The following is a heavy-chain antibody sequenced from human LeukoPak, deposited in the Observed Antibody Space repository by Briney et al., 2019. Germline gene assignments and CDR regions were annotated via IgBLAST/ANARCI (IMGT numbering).Heavy chain of an antibody. D-gene: IGHD1-14*01. Sequence: ASVKVSCKASGYTFTGYYMHWVRQAPGQGLEWMGWINPKSGGTNHLQKFQGRVTMTRDTSISTAYMALSRLRSDDTAVYYCARATAENDYWGQGTLVTVSS. J-gene: IGHJ4*02. CDR2: INPKSGGT. V-gene: IGHV1-2*02. CDR1: GYTFTGYY. CDR3: ARATAENDY.